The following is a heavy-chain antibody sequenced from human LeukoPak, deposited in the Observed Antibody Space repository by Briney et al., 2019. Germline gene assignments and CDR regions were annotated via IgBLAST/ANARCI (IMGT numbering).Heavy chain of an antibody. J-gene: IGHJ6*03. CDR1: GFTFSSYA. CDR3: AKSPGYYYYYMDV. CDR2: ISGSGGST. Sequence: PGGSLRLSCAASGFTFSSYAMSWVRQAPGRGLEWVSAISGSGGSTYYADSVKGRFTISRDNSKNTLYLQMNSLRAEDTAVYYCAKSPGYYYYYMDVWGKGTTVTVSS. V-gene: IGHV3-23*01.